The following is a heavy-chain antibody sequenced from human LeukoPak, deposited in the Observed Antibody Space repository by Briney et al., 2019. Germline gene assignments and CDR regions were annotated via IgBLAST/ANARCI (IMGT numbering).Heavy chain of an antibody. D-gene: IGHD1-1*01. V-gene: IGHV3-33*01. Sequence: GGSLRLSCAASGFTFSSYGMHWVRQAPGKGLEWVAVIWYDGSNKYYADSVKGRFTISRDNSKNTLYLQMNSLRAEDTAVYYCARHGFTGDAFDIWGQGTMVPVSS. J-gene: IGHJ3*02. CDR2: IWYDGSNK. CDR1: GFTFSSYG. CDR3: ARHGFTGDAFDI.